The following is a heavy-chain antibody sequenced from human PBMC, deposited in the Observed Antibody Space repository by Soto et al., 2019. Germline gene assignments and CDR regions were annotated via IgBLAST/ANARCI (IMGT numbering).Heavy chain of an antibody. V-gene: IGHV4-61*01. J-gene: IGHJ4*02. D-gene: IGHD3-22*01. Sequence: PSETLSLTCTVSGGSVSSGSYYWSWIRQPPGKGLEWIGYIYHSGSANYNPSLKSRVTISVDTSKNQFSLKLSSVTAADTAVYYCARGEYYDSSGYYIFDYWGQGTLVTVSS. CDR2: IYHSGSA. CDR1: GGSVSSGSYY. CDR3: ARGEYYDSSGYYIFDY.